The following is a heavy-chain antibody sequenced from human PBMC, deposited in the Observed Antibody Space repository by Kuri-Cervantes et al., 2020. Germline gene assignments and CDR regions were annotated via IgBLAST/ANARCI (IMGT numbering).Heavy chain of an antibody. V-gene: IGHV1-46*01. CDR3: ARDQKSGVYYRSLGY. J-gene: IGHJ4*02. CDR2: INPSGGST. Sequence: ASVKVSCKASGYTFTSDYMHWVRQAPGQGLEWMGIINPSGGSTSYAQKFQGRVTMTRDTSTSTVYMELSSLRSAETAVYYCARDQKSGVYYRSLGYWGQGTLVTVSS. CDR1: GYTFTSDY. D-gene: IGHD1-26*01.